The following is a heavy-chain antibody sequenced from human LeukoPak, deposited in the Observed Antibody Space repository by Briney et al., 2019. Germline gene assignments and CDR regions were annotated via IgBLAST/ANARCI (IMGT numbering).Heavy chain of an antibody. D-gene: IGHD3-3*01. CDR1: GYTFTSYY. CDR2: INPSGGST. V-gene: IGHV1-46*01. J-gene: IGHJ4*02. Sequence: ASVTVSCKSSGYTFTSYYMHWVRQAPGQGLEWMGIINPSGGSTSYAQKFQGRVTMTRDTSTSTVYMELSSLRSEDTAVYYCARDSGSGYYPDYWGQGTLVTVSS. CDR3: ARDSGSGYYPDY.